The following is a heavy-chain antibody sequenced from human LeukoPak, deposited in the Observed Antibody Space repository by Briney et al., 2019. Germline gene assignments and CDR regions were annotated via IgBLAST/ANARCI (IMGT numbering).Heavy chain of an antibody. CDR1: GFTFSSYW. J-gene: IGHJ4*02. CDR3: ARDRGYSTFDF. Sequence: GGSLRLSCAASGFTFSSYWMSWARQAPGKGLEWVANINQDESEENFVDSVKGRFSISRDNAKRSLYLQMNSLRAEDTAMYYCARDRGYSTFDFWGQGTLVTVSS. D-gene: IGHD4-11*01. V-gene: IGHV3-7*04. CDR2: INQDESEE.